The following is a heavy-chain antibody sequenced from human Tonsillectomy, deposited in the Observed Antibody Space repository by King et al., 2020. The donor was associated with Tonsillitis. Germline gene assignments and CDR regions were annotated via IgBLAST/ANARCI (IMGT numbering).Heavy chain of an antibody. Sequence: VQLVESGGGLVKPGGSLRLSCAASGFTFSDYYMSWIRQAPGKGLEWVSYISSSGSTIYYADSVKGRFTISRDNAKNSLYLQMNSLRAEDTAVYYCARGEGHIVVVTAIWLRNEYYFAYWGQGALVTVSS. D-gene: IGHD2-21*02. V-gene: IGHV3-11*01. CDR2: ISSSGSTI. CDR3: ARGEGHIVVVTAIWLRNEYYFAY. J-gene: IGHJ4*02. CDR1: GFTFSDYY.